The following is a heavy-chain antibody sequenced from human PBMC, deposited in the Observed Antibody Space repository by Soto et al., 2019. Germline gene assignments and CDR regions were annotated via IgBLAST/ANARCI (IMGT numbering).Heavy chain of an antibody. D-gene: IGHD3-10*01. CDR3: AKEDGSGSYYTPFGGNYGMDV. CDR1: GFTFSSYA. Sequence: EVQLLESGGGLVQPGGSLRLSCAASGFTFSSYAMSWVRQAPGKGLEWVSAISGSGGSTYYADSVKGRFTISRDNSKNTLYLQMNSLRAEDTAVYYCAKEDGSGSYYTPFGGNYGMDVWGQGTTVTVSS. J-gene: IGHJ6*02. V-gene: IGHV3-23*01. CDR2: ISGSGGST.